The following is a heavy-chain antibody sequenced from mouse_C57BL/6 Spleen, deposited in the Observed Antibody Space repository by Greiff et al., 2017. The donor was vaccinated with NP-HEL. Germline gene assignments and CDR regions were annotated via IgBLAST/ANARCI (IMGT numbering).Heavy chain of an antibody. CDR1: GYSITSGYY. Sequence: EVQLQESGPGLVKPSQSLSLTCSVTGYSITSGYYWNWIRQFPGNKLEWMGYISYDGSNNYNPSLKNRISITRDTSKNQFFLKLNSVTTEDTATYYCARGGPYYGSSPWYFDVWGTGTTVTVSS. CDR3: ARGGPYYGSSPWYFDV. CDR2: ISYDGSN. J-gene: IGHJ1*03. D-gene: IGHD1-1*01. V-gene: IGHV3-6*01.